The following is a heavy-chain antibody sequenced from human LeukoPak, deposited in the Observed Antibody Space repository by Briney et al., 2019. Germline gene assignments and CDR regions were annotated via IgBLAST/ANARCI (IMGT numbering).Heavy chain of an antibody. V-gene: IGHV3-23*01. J-gene: IGHJ3*02. D-gene: IGHD3-10*01. CDR3: AKSRAEGSGSYGGLAFDI. Sequence: GGSLRLSCAASGFTFSSYAMSWVRQAPGKGLEWVSAISGSGGSTYYADSVKGRFTISRDNSKNTLYLQMNSLRAEDTAVYYCAKSRAEGSGSYGGLAFDIWGQGTMVTVSS. CDR1: GFTFSSYA. CDR2: ISGSGGST.